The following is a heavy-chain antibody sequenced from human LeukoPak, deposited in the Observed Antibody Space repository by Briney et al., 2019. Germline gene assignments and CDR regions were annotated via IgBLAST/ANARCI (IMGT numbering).Heavy chain of an antibody. CDR3: ARAGRKSRGVDIVRKKETGYYYYMDV. Sequence: GGSLRLSCAASGFTFRTYWMHWVRQAPGKGLVWVSRINSDGSSTTYADSVKGRFTISRDNAKNTLYLQMNSLRAEDTAVYYCARAGRKSRGVDIVRKKETGYYYYMDVWGKGTTVTVSS. CDR2: INSDGSST. J-gene: IGHJ6*03. V-gene: IGHV3-74*01. D-gene: IGHD2-15*01. CDR1: GFTFRTYW.